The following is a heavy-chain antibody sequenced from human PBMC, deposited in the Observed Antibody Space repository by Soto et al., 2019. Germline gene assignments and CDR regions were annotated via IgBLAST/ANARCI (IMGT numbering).Heavy chain of an antibody. CDR3: AKLKTAVAGLEY. D-gene: IGHD6-19*01. V-gene: IGHV4-4*02. Sequence: SETLSLTCAVSGGSISSSNWWSWVRQPPGKGLEWIGEIYHSGSTNYNPSLKSRVTISVDKSKNQFSLKLSSVTAADTAVYYCAKLKTAVAGLEYWGLGTLVTVSS. CDR1: GGSISSSNW. CDR2: IYHSGST. J-gene: IGHJ4*02.